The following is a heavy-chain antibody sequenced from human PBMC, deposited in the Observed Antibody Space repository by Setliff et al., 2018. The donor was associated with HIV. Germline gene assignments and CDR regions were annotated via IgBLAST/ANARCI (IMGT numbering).Heavy chain of an antibody. CDR1: GYTFASYD. Sequence: ASVKVSCKASGYTFASYDINWVRQATGQGLEWMGWMNPNSGNTGYAQKFQGRVTMTRNTSISTAYMELSSLRSEDTAVYYCATVGRGYSSPVDAFDIWGQGTMGTV. D-gene: IGHD5-12*01. CDR3: ATVGRGYSSPVDAFDI. CDR2: MNPNSGNT. V-gene: IGHV1-8*02. J-gene: IGHJ3*02.